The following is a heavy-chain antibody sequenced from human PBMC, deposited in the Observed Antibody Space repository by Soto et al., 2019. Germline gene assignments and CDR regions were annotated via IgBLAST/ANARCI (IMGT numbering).Heavy chain of an antibody. V-gene: IGHV1-8*01. CDR1: GYTFTSYD. CDR2: MNPNSGNT. Sequence: ASVKVSCKASGYTFTSYDINWVRQATGQGLEWMGWMNPNSGNTGYAQKFRGRVTMTRNTSISTAYMELSSLRSEDTAVYYCARVPGGHDAFDIWGQGTMVTVSS. CDR3: ARVPGGHDAFDI. J-gene: IGHJ3*02.